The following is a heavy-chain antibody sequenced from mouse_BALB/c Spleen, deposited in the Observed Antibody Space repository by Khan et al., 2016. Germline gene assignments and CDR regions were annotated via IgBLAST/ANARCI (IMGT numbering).Heavy chain of an antibody. J-gene: IGHJ4*01. Sequence: EVELVESGPDLVTPSQSLSLTCTVTDYSITSGYSWHWIRQFPGNKLEWMGYIHYSGSTNYNPSLKSRISITRDTSKNQFFLQLNSLTTEDTATYYCVRYGYYALDYWGQGTSVTVSS. CDR3: VRYGYYALDY. CDR1: DYSITSGYS. D-gene: IGHD1-1*02. V-gene: IGHV3-1*02. CDR2: IHYSGST.